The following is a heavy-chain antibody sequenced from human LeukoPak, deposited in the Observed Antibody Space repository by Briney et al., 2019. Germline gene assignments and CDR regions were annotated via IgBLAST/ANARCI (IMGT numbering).Heavy chain of an antibody. CDR1: GFTFSSYN. CDR2: ISSTSSYK. CDR3: ARDLAPDSRLDAFDI. Sequence: GGSLRLSCAASGFTFSSYNINWVRQAPGKGLEWVSSISSTSSYKYYADSVKGRFTISRDNAKDSLYLQMNSLRAEDTAVYYCARDLAPDSRLDAFDIWGQGTMVTVSS. D-gene: IGHD1-14*01. J-gene: IGHJ3*02. V-gene: IGHV3-21*01.